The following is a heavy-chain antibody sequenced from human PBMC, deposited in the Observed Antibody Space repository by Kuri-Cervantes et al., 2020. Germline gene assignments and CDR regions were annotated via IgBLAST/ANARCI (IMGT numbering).Heavy chain of an antibody. Sequence: GSLRLSCAVSGGSIRSSDWLCCVRQPPGKGLEWMGAIYHSGSTNYNPSLKSRVTISVDKSKIQFALKLCSVTAADTAVYYCARGCSALTRIVVVPAAYKDNWFDPWGQGTLVTVSS. CDR1: GGSIRSSDW. V-gene: IGHV4-4*02. CDR3: ARGCSALTRIVVVPAAYKDNWFDP. CDR2: IYHSGST. J-gene: IGHJ5*02. D-gene: IGHD2-2*01.